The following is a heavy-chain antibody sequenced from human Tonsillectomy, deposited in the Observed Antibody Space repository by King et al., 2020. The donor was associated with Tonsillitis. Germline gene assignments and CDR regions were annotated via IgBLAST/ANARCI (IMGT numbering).Heavy chain of an antibody. D-gene: IGHD3-22*01. CDR1: GFTFSSYA. Sequence: VQLVESGGGVVQPGRSLRLSCAASGFTFSSYAMHWVRQAPGKGLEWVAVISHGGSNKYYADSVRGRFTISRDSSKNTVYLQMHSLRAEDTAVYYCARDQSPVDSTGYLYNWGQGTLVTVSS. CDR2: ISHGGSNK. J-gene: IGHJ4*02. V-gene: IGHV3-30-3*01. CDR3: ARDQSPVDSTGYLYN.